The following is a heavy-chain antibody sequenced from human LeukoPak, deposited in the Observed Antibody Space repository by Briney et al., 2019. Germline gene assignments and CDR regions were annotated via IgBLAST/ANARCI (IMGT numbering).Heavy chain of an antibody. CDR1: GFTFSSYE. D-gene: IGHD3-22*01. CDR3: ASQLSYYDSSGYYP. Sequence: PGGSLRLSCAASGFTFSSYEMNWVRQAPGKGLEWVSSITSTSYIYYADSVKGRFTISRDNAKNSLYLQMNSLRAEDTAVYYCASQLSYYDSSGYYPWGQGTLVTVSS. J-gene: IGHJ5*02. V-gene: IGHV3-21*01. CDR2: ITSTSYI.